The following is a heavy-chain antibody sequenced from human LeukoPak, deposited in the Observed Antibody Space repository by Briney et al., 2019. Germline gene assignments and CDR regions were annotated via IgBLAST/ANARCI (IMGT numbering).Heavy chain of an antibody. V-gene: IGHV3-7*01. CDR1: GFTFSKYW. CDR3: ATYTQYFGAPGTGY. CDR2: IDKDGSEK. D-gene: IGHD2-8*02. Sequence: GGSLRLSCAVSGFTFSKYWMRWVRQAPGKGLEWVASIDKDGSEKRYVDSVKGRFTISRDNAKNSVYLQMTSLGAEDTAVYYCATYTQYFGAPGTGYWGQGTLVTVSS. J-gene: IGHJ4*02.